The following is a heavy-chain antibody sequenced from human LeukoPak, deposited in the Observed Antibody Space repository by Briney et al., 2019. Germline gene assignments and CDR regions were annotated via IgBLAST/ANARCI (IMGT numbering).Heavy chain of an antibody. CDR1: GGSISSYY. D-gene: IGHD2-8*02. J-gene: IGHJ2*01. CDR3: ARDTEYWYFDL. CDR2: IYYRGST. V-gene: IGHV4-59*01. Sequence: SETLSLTCTVSGGSISSYYWSWIRQPPGKGLEWIGYIYYRGSTNYNPSLKSRVTISVDTSKNQFSLKLSSVTAADTAVYYCARDTEYWYFDLWGRGTLVTVSS.